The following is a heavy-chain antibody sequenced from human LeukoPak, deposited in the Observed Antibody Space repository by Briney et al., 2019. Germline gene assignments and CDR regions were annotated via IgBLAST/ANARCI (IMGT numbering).Heavy chain of an antibody. CDR1: GFPFSTYW. CDR2: INQDGTET. D-gene: IGHD3-10*01. CDR3: AKVAKYYYGPETFYFFEQ. V-gene: IGHV3-7*01. Sequence: GGSLRLSCAASGFPFSTYWMSWVRQAPGKGLEWVANINQDGTETYYVDSVKGRFTISRDYAKNSLYLQMNSLRVEDTAVYFCAKVAKYYYGPETFYFFEQWGQGTPVTVSS. J-gene: IGHJ4*02.